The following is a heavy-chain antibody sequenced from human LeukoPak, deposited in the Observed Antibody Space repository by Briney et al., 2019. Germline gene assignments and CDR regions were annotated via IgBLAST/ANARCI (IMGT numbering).Heavy chain of an antibody. Sequence: SETLSLTCTVSGGSISSYYWSWIRQPAGKGLEWIGRIYTSGSTNYNPSLKSRVTMSVDTSKNQFSLKLSSVTAADTAVYYCAREYTGIAEYYFDYRGQGTLATVSS. J-gene: IGHJ4*02. V-gene: IGHV4-4*07. CDR3: AREYTGIAEYYFDY. CDR1: GGSISSYY. D-gene: IGHD6-13*01. CDR2: IYTSGST.